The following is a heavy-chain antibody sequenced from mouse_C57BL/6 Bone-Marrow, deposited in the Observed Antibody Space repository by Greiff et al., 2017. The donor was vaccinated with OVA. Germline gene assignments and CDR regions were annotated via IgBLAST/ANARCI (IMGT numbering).Heavy chain of an antibody. D-gene: IGHD2-5*01. J-gene: IGHJ4*01. CDR2: IGPGSGST. CDR1: GYTFTDYY. V-gene: IGHV1-77*01. CDR3: ARAYSNPYYYAMDY. Sequence: QVQLQQSGAELVKPGASVKISCKASGYTFTDYYINWVKQRPGQGLEWIGKIGPGSGSTYYNEKFKGKATLTADKSSSTAYMQLSSLTSEDSAVYFGARAYSNPYYYAMDYWGQGTSVTVSS.